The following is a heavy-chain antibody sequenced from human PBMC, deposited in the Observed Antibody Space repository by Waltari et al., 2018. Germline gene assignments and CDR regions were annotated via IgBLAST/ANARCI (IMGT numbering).Heavy chain of an antibody. D-gene: IGHD3-3*01. CDR2: INPNSGGT. CDR1: GYTFTGYY. Sequence: QVQLVQSGAEVKKPGASVKVSCKASGYTFTGYYMHWVRQAPGQGLEWMGRINPNSGGTNYAQKFQGRVTMTRDTSISTAYMELSRLRSDDTAVYYCARDKDFWSGYFHGFDYWGQGTLVTVSS. CDR3: ARDKDFWSGYFHGFDY. V-gene: IGHV1-2*06. J-gene: IGHJ4*02.